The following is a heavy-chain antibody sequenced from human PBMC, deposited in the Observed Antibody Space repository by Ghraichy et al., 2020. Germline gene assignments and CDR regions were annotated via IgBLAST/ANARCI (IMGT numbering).Heavy chain of an antibody. D-gene: IGHD6-13*01. CDR3: ARGQRLPRPNSSSWYYAFDI. CDR1: GGTFSSYA. V-gene: IGHV1-69*13. CDR2: IIPIFGTA. J-gene: IGHJ3*02. Sequence: SVKVSCKASGGTFSSYAISWVRQAPGQGLEWMGGIIPIFGTANYAQKFQGRVTITADESTSTAYMELSSLRSEDTAVYYCARGQRLPRPNSSSWYYAFDIWGQGTMVTVSS.